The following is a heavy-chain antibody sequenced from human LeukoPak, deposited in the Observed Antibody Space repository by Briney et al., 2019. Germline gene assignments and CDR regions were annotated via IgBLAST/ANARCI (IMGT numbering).Heavy chain of an antibody. CDR1: GGSISSYY. CDR2: IYYSGST. D-gene: IGHD3-22*01. CDR3: ARDGDYYDSSGYVAFDI. J-gene: IGHJ3*02. Sequence: SETLSLTCTVSGGSISSYYWSWIRQPPGKGLEWIGYIYYSGSTNYNPSLKSRVTISVDTSKNQFSLKLSSVTAADTAVYYCARDGDYYDSSGYVAFDIWGQGTMVTVSS. V-gene: IGHV4-59*01.